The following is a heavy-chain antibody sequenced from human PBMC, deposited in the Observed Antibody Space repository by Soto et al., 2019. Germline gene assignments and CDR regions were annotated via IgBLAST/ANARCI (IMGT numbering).Heavy chain of an antibody. CDR3: ARSPRSSPYFDF. V-gene: IGHV5-51*01. J-gene: IGHJ4*02. CDR2: IYPGDHET. CDR1: GYTFSNFW. Sequence: GESLKISCQCSGYTFSNFWIGWVRQLPGQGLEWMGIIYPGDHETRYSPSFLGKVTISAEMSINTAYLQWSSLEASDSAFFFCARSPRSSPYFDFWGQGALVTVSS. D-gene: IGHD6-13*01.